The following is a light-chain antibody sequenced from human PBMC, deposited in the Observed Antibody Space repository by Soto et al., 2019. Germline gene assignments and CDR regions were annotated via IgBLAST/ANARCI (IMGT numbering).Light chain of an antibody. V-gene: IGLV1-44*01. J-gene: IGLJ2*01. CDR2: SNN. CDR3: AAWDDSLNGVV. CDR1: SSNIGSNT. Sequence: SVLTQPPPAFGTPGQRVTISCSGSSSNIGSNTVNWYQQLPGTAPKLLIYSNNQRPSGVPDRFSGSKSGTSASLAISGLQSEDEADYYCAAWDDSLNGVVFGGGTKLTVL.